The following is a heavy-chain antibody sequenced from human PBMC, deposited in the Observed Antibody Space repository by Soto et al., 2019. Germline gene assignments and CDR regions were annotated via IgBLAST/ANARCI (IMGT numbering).Heavy chain of an antibody. CDR2: IYYSGST. V-gene: IGHV4-61*01. J-gene: IGHJ6*02. Sequence: SETLSLTCTVSGGSVSSGSYYWSWIRQPPGKGLEWIGYIYYSGSTNYNPSLKSRVTISVDTSKNQFSLKLSSVTAADTAVYYCARDSKYSYGYSPYYYGMDVWGQGTTVTVSS. CDR3: ARDSKYSYGYSPYYYGMDV. D-gene: IGHD5-18*01. CDR1: GGSVSSGSYY.